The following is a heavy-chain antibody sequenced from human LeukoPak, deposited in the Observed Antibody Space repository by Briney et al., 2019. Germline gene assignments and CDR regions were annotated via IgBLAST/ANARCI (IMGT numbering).Heavy chain of an antibody. CDR2: IYYSGST. D-gene: IGHD3-3*01. J-gene: IGHJ6*02. CDR3: AGTYYDFWSGYQDAYYGMDV. CDR1: GGSISSYY. Sequence: SETLSLTCTVSGGSISSYYWSWIRQPPGKGLEWIGYIYYSGSTNYSPSLKSRVTISVDTSKNQFSLKLSSVTAADTAVYYCAGTYYDFWSGYQDAYYGMDVWGQGTTVTVSS. V-gene: IGHV4-59*01.